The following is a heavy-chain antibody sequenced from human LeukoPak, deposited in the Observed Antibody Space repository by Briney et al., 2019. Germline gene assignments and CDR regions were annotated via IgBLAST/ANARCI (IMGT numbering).Heavy chain of an antibody. D-gene: IGHD3-10*01. J-gene: IGHJ6*03. CDR1: GFTFSSYE. V-gene: IGHV3-48*03. Sequence: GGSLRLSCAASGFTFSSYEMNWVRQAPGKGLEWISYITGSGDTIYYADSVKGRFTISRDNSKNTLYLQMNSLRAEDTAVYYCAKGDFYGSGRSYYYYMDVWGIGTTVTISS. CDR3: AKGDFYGSGRSYYYYMDV. CDR2: ITGSGDTI.